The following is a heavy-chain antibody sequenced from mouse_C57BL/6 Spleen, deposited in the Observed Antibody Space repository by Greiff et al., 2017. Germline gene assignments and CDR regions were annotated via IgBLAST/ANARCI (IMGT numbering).Heavy chain of an antibody. Sequence: VQLQESGAELMKPGASVKLSCKATGYTFTGSWIEWVQQRPGHGLEWIGAILPGSGSTNYNEQFKGKATFTADTSSHTAYMQLSSLTAEDYAIYYCAARGRYYYGSSYVWFAYWGQGTLVTVSA. CDR1: GYTFTGSW. J-gene: IGHJ3*01. CDR3: AARGRYYYGSSYVWFAY. D-gene: IGHD1-1*01. V-gene: IGHV1-9*01. CDR2: ILPGSGST.